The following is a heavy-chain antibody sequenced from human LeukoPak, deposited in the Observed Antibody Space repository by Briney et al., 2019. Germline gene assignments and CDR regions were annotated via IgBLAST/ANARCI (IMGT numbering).Heavy chain of an antibody. Sequence: SETLSLTCTVSGDSISSYYWNWIRQPPGKGLEWIGCVHYSGSTNYNPSLESRVTISVDTPKNHFSLKLNSVTAADTAVYFCARGERYGSGWYWFDPWGQGTLVTVSS. J-gene: IGHJ5*02. CDR1: GDSISSYY. V-gene: IGHV4-59*01. CDR2: VHYSGST. CDR3: ARGERYGSGWYWFDP. D-gene: IGHD6-13*01.